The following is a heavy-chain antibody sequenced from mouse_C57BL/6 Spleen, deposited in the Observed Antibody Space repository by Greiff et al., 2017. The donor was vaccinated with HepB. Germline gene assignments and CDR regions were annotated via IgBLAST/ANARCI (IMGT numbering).Heavy chain of an antibody. CDR3: TPHLPPYFDY. J-gene: IGHJ2*01. V-gene: IGHV14-1*01. CDR1: GFNIKDYY. Sequence: VQLQQSGAELVRPGASVKLSCTASGFNIKDYYMHWVKQRPEQGLEWIGRIGPEDGDTEYAPKFQGKATMTADTSSNTAYLQLSSLTSEDTAVYYCTPHLPPYFDYWGQGTTLTVSS. D-gene: IGHD2-1*01. CDR2: IGPEDGDT.